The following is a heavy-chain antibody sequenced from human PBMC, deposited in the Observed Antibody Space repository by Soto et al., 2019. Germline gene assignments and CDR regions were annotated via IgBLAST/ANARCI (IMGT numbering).Heavy chain of an antibody. V-gene: IGHV1-2*02. CDR3: ARGAQGFFPVSGIYFYFDH. Sequence: ASVKVSCKTSGYIFTDHLIHWVRQSLGQGLQWVGWVHPDSGGTNVAQAFQDRVTMTADTSITTAYMDLARLRPDDTAIFYCARGAQGFFPVSGIYFYFDHWGQGTPVTVSS. D-gene: IGHD3-22*01. CDR2: VHPDSGGT. J-gene: IGHJ4*02. CDR1: GYIFTDHL.